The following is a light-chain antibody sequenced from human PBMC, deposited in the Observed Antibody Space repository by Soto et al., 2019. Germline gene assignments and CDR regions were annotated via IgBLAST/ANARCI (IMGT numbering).Light chain of an antibody. CDR1: QGISSW. CDR2: AAS. J-gene: IGKJ5*01. Sequence: DIQMIQSPSSVSASVVDRVTITFRSSQGISSWLGWYQQKPGRAPKLLIYAASNLQSGVPSRFSGSGSGTDFTLTISSLQPEDFATYYCQQANSFPITFGQGTRLEIK. CDR3: QQANSFPIT. V-gene: IGKV1-12*01.